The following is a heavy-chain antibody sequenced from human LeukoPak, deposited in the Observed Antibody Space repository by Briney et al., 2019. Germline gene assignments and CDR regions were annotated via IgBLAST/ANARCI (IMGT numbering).Heavy chain of an antibody. CDR3: ASMVRGYNWFDP. V-gene: IGHV3-7*03. D-gene: IGHD3-10*01. CDR2: INPDGSEK. CDR1: GFTFSSDW. J-gene: IGHJ5*02. Sequence: GGSLRLSCAVSGFTFSSDWMIWVRQAPGKGLEWVANINPDGSEKNYVDSVRGRFTISRDNAKNSLYLQMNSLRAEDTAVYYCASMVRGYNWFDPWGQGTLVTVSS.